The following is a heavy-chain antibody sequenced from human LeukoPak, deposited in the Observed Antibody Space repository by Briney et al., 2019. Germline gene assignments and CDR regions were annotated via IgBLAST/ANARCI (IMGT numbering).Heavy chain of an antibody. CDR2: IKQDGSEK. J-gene: IGHJ3*02. CDR3: ARVGPPGDYDDAFDI. CDR1: GFTFSSYW. Sequence: GGSLRLSCAASGFTFSSYWMSWVRQAPGKGLEWVANIKQDGSEKYYVDSVKGRFTISRDNAKNSLYLQMNSLRAEDTAVYYCARVGPPGDYDDAFDIWGQGTMVTVSS. V-gene: IGHV3-7*01. D-gene: IGHD4-17*01.